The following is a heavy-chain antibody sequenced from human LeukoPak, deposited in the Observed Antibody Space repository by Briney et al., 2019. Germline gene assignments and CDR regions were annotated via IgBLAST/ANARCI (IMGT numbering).Heavy chain of an antibody. CDR1: GYSISCGYY. CDR3: AGDKETTGNGRPNWFDP. J-gene: IGHJ5*02. D-gene: IGHD1-1*01. CDR2: IFQRGYS. V-gene: IGHV4-38-2*01. Sequence: SETLSLTCAVSGYSISCGYYWGWIRPPPGKGLQWIGSIFQRGYSYYNPSLKSRVTISVDTSRNQFSLKLSSVTAADTAVYYCAGDKETTGNGRPNWFDPWGQGTLVTVSS.